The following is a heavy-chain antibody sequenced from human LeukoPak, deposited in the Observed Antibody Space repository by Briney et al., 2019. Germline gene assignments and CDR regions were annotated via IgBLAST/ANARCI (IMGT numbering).Heavy chain of an antibody. D-gene: IGHD3/OR15-3a*01. CDR1: GGSINSDF. J-gene: IGHJ4*02. CDR3: ARVGYGGYGVLDH. V-gene: IGHV4-4*07. Sequence: PSETLSLTCSVSGGSINSDFWTWIRQPAGKGLEWIGRIHSSETTIYSPSLKSRVTMSLDMAKKQFSLKVTSVTAADTAVYYCARVGYGGYGVLDHWGQGILVTVSS. CDR2: IHSSETT.